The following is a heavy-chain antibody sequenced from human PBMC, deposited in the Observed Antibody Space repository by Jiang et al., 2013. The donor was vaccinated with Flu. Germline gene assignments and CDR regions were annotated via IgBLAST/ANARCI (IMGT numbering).Heavy chain of an antibody. CDR3: ARHLGIWIRDPFDY. J-gene: IGHJ4*02. D-gene: IGHD3-3*01. V-gene: IGHV4-39*01. Sequence: LEWIGSIYYSGSTYYNPSLKSRVTISVDTSKNQFSLKLSSVTAADTAVYYCARHLGIWIRDPFDYWGQGTLVTISS. CDR2: IYYSGST.